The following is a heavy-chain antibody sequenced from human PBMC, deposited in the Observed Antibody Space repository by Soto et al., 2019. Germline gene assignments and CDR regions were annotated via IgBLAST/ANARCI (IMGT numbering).Heavy chain of an antibody. V-gene: IGHV4-30-4*01. CDR1: GVSISSSSYY. Sequence: SEPLSLTGPVSGVSISSSSYYWSWIRQPPGEGLEWIGFISYSGTTSYSPSLKSRVAISLDTSKNQFSLSLSSVTAADTAVYYCARGSGYSYGLDPWGQGTLVTVSS. D-gene: IGHD5-18*01. J-gene: IGHJ5*02. CDR3: ARGSGYSYGLDP. CDR2: ISYSGTT.